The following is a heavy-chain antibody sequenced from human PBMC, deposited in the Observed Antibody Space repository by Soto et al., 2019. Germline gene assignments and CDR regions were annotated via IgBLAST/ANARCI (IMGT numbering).Heavy chain of an antibody. CDR1: GYTFTSYG. Sequence: ASVKVSCKASGYTFTSYGISWVRQAPGQGLEWMGWISAYNGNTNYAQKLQGRVTMTTDTSTSTAYMELRSLRSDDTAVYYCARASPTGYGDYMLGYYYGMDVWGQGTTVTVSS. D-gene: IGHD4-17*01. CDR2: ISAYNGNT. J-gene: IGHJ6*02. V-gene: IGHV1-18*01. CDR3: ARASPTGYGDYMLGYYYGMDV.